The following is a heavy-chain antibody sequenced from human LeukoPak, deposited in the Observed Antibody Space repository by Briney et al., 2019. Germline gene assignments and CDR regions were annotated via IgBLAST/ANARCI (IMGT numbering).Heavy chain of an antibody. Sequence: GGSLRLSCAASGFTFSNYWMHWVRQAPGKGLVWVSRINDDGSSTSYADSVKGRFTTSRDNAKSTLYLEMNSLRAEDTAVYYCARDRYCSSSSCYPLDCWGQGTLVTVSS. V-gene: IGHV3-74*01. CDR2: INDDGSST. D-gene: IGHD2-2*01. CDR1: GFTFSNYW. CDR3: ARDRYCSSSSCYPLDC. J-gene: IGHJ4*02.